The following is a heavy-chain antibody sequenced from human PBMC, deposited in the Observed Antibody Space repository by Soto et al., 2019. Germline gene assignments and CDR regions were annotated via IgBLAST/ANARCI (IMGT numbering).Heavy chain of an antibody. CDR2: INHSGST. Sequence: SETLSLTCAVYGGSFSGYYWSWIRQPPGKGLEWIGEINHSGSTNYNPSLKSRVTISVDTTKNQFPLKMSCVTAADTAVYYCARVSEERLYGDDAFDIWGQGTMVTVSS. J-gene: IGHJ3*02. D-gene: IGHD4-17*01. V-gene: IGHV4-34*01. CDR1: GGSFSGYY. CDR3: ARVSEERLYGDDAFDI.